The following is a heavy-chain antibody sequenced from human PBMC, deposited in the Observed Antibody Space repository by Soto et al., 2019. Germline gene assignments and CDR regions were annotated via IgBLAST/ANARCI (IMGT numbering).Heavy chain of an antibody. CDR2: IYYSGST. CDR1: GGSISSGDYY. V-gene: IGHV4-30-4*01. Sequence: QVQLQESGPGLVKPSQTLSLTCTVSGGSISSGDYYWSWIRQPPGKGLEWIGYIYYSGSTYYNPSLKSRVTKSVDTSKNQFALKLSSVTAADTAVYYCARVWWASHSSSWPYYYYGTDVWGQGTTVTVSS. D-gene: IGHD6-13*01. CDR3: ARVWWASHSSSWPYYYYGTDV. J-gene: IGHJ6*02.